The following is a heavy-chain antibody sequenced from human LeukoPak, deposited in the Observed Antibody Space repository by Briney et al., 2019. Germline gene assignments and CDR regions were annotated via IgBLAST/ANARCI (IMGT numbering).Heavy chain of an antibody. D-gene: IGHD5-18*01. V-gene: IGHV4-59*01. CDR1: GGSISSYY. Sequence: SETLSLTCTVSGGSISSYYWSWTRQPPGKGLEWIGYIYYSGSTNYNPSLKSRVTISVDTSKNQFSLKLSSVTAADTAVYYCARGGYSYAGGYYYYMDVWGKGTTVTISS. CDR2: IYYSGST. J-gene: IGHJ6*03. CDR3: ARGGYSYAGGYYYYMDV.